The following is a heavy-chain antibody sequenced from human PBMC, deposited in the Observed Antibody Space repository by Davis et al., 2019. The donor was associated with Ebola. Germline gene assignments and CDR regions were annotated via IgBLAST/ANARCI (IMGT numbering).Heavy chain of an antibody. J-gene: IGHJ6*04. CDR2: IIPIFGTT. CDR3: TKSVDIAPYYYVMDV. CDR1: GGTFSNYD. D-gene: IGHD5-12*01. Sequence: SVKVSCKASGGTFSNYDISWVRQAPGQGLEWMGGIIPIFGTTKYAQKFQGRVTITADESTRTAYMELSSLRSDDTAVYYCTKSVDIAPYYYVMDVWGKGTTVTVSS. V-gene: IGHV1-69*13.